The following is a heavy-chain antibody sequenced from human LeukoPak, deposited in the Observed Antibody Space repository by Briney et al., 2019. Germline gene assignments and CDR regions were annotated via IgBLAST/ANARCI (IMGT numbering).Heavy chain of an antibody. CDR1: GGAITNYY. J-gene: IGHJ4*02. Sequence: SETLSLTCGVSGGAITNYYWNWLRQAPGKGLEWLGYIYYTGSTTYNPSVMSRITISLDTSKKQISLKLRSVTAADTAVYYCARDSFDYFDYWGQGPLVTVSS. V-gene: IGHV4-59*01. CDR3: ARDSFDYFDY. CDR2: IYYTGST.